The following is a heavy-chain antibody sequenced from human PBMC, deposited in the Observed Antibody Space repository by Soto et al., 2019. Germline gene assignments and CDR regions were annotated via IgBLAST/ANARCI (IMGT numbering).Heavy chain of an antibody. D-gene: IGHD2-2*01. CDR1: GFTFRSYG. CDR3: ARDRLVPYGYGMDV. J-gene: IGHJ6*02. CDR2: IWFDGSKK. Sequence: QMQLVESGGGVVQPGRSLRLSCAASGFTFRSYGIHWVRQAPGKGLEWVAIIWFDGSKKYYVDSVKGRFAVSRDNSKNTLHLQMNSLRVEETAVYYCARDRLVPYGYGMDVWGQGTTVTVSS. V-gene: IGHV3-33*01.